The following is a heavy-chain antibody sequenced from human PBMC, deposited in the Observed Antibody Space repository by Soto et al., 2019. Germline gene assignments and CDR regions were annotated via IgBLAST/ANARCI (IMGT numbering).Heavy chain of an antibody. CDR3: GYDSSGYYIDY. D-gene: IGHD3-22*01. CDR2: IIPIFGTA. Sequence: GASVKVSCKASGGTFSSYAISWVRQAPGQGLEWMGGIIPIFGTANYAQKFQGRVTITADESTSTAYMELSSLRSEDTAVYYCGYDSSGYYIDYWGQGTLVTVSS. J-gene: IGHJ4*02. V-gene: IGHV1-69*13. CDR1: GGTFSSYA.